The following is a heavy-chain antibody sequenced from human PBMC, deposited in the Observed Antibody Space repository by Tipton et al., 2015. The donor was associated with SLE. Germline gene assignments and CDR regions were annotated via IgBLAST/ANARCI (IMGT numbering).Heavy chain of an antibody. CDR1: GFSFSSSW. J-gene: IGHJ4*02. D-gene: IGHD6-19*01. Sequence: GSLRLSCADSGFSFSSSWMSWLRQAPGKGLEWVANINQDGSEKYSIDSVKGRFTVSRDNAKSSLFLQMNSLRTDDTALYYCARDGSGWSAYWGQGTVVSVSS. CDR2: INQDGSEK. V-gene: IGHV3-7*01. CDR3: ARDGSGWSAY.